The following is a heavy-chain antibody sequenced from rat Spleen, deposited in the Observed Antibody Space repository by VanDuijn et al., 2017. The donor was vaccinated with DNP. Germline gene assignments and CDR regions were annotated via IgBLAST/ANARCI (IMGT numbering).Heavy chain of an antibody. Sequence: EVQLVESGGGLVQPGRSMKLSCEASGFTFSDSDMAWVRQAPTKGLEWVATISYDGSSTYYRDSVKGRFTISRDNAKSTLYLQMDSLRSEDTATYYCASGYWYFDFWGPGTMVTVSS. CDR3: ASGYWYFDF. V-gene: IGHV5-7*01. CDR2: ISYDGSST. J-gene: IGHJ1*01. CDR1: GFTFSDSD.